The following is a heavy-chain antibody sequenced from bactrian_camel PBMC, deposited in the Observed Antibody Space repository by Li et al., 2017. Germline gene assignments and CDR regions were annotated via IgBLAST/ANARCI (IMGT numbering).Heavy chain of an antibody. D-gene: IGHD2*01. V-gene: IGHV3S53*01. J-gene: IGHJ4*01. Sequence: HVQLVESGGGSVQTGGSLRLSCAPSGLSVSDSSMAWFRQSPGKEPEAVAAIRRDDLTAYTDSVKGRFTISQDNAKNTVYLQMNSLKPEDTAMYYCAARGPYCYSLNYWGQGTQVTVS. CDR1: GLSVSDSS. CDR2: IRRDDLT. CDR3: AARGPYCYSLNY.